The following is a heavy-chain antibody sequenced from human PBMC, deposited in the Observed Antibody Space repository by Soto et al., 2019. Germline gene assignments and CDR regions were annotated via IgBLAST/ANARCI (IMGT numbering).Heavy chain of an antibody. J-gene: IGHJ6*02. D-gene: IGHD3-22*01. Sequence: PGGSLRLSCAASGFTFSSYAMNWFRQAPGKGLEWVSGIGGSGGWTSYADSVKGRFTISRDNSKNTLYLQMDSLRAEDSAVYYCAKTWRKGRLSAVDVWGQGTTVTVSS. CDR3: AKTWRKGRLSAVDV. CDR1: GFTFSSYA. CDR2: IGGSGGWT. V-gene: IGHV3-23*01.